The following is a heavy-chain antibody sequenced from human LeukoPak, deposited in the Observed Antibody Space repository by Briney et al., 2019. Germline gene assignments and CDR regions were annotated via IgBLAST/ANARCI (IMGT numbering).Heavy chain of an antibody. J-gene: IGHJ4*02. CDR1: GYTFTTSH. Sequence: GASVKVSCKASGYTFTTSHMHWVRQAPGQGLEWMGIIIPSGGSTSYAQKLQGRVTMTRDTSTSTAYMELSSLKSEDTAVYYCARDGGDGSGYYYYDYWGQGTLVTVSS. D-gene: IGHD3-22*01. CDR3: ARDGGDGSGYYYYDY. CDR2: IIPSGGST. V-gene: IGHV1-46*04.